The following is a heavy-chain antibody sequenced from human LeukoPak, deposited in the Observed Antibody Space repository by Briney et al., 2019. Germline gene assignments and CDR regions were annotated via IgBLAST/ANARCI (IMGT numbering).Heavy chain of an antibody. D-gene: IGHD3-9*01. J-gene: IGHJ4*02. V-gene: IGHV3-15*01. CDR2: IKSKTDGGTT. CDR1: GFTFSNAW. Sequence: GGSLRLSCAASGFTFSNAWMSWVRQAPGKGLEWVGRIKSKTDGGTTDYAAPVKGRFTISRDDSKNTLYLQMNSLKTEDTAVYYCTTDSRVLRYFDWPLGFDYWGQGTPVTVSS. CDR3: TTDSRVLRYFDWPLGFDY.